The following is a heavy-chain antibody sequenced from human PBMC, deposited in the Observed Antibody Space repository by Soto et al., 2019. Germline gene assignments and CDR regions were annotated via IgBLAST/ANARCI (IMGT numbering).Heavy chain of an antibody. CDR1: GFNFDNYG. J-gene: IGHJ4*02. Sequence: PGGSLRPSCQASGFNFDNYGMHWVRHAPGKGLEWVAVITYDGSNKYYADSVKGRFTISRDNSKNTLSLHLNTLKPEDTAVYHCAKDRVGGTFYTPLGFWGQGTLVTVSS. CDR3: AKDRVGGTFYTPLGF. CDR2: ITYDGSNK. D-gene: IGHD1-7*01. V-gene: IGHV3-30*18.